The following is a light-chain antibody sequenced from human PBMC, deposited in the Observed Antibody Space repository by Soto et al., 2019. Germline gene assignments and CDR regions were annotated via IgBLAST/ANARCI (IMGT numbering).Light chain of an antibody. J-gene: IGKJ1*01. CDR1: QDIRND. CDR3: LQQNDYPPT. CDR2: AAS. Sequence: DVQMTQSPSSLSASVGDRVTITCRASQDIRNDLGWYQQKPGKAPKRLIYAASSLQSGVPSRFSGSRSRREFSLPVRGLQPEDYPTYYCLQQNDYPPTFGPGTKVEI. V-gene: IGKV1-17*01.